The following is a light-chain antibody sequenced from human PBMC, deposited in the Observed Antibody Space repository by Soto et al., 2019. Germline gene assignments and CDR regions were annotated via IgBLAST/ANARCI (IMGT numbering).Light chain of an antibody. CDR2: AAS. V-gene: IGKV1-9*01. CDR3: QQYNSYRLT. CDR1: QGISSY. Sequence: IQLTQSPSSLSASVGDRVTITCRASQGISSYLVWYQQKPGKAPKLLIYAASTLESGVPSRFSGSGSGTEFTLTISSLQPDDFATYYCQQYNSYRLTFGGGTKVDIK. J-gene: IGKJ4*01.